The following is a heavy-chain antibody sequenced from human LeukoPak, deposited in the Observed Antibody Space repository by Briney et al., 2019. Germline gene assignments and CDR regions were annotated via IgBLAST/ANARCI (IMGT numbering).Heavy chain of an antibody. Sequence: KIGESLKTSRKGSGYTFTDYWIAWVRQMPGQGLEWMVIIYPGDSDTRYSPSFQGQVTISADKSTPTAYLHWSILKASDTAMYFCARRADTTSWGQGTLVTVSS. J-gene: IGHJ5*02. CDR1: GYTFTDYW. V-gene: IGHV5-51*01. CDR2: IYPGDSDT. D-gene: IGHD1-26*01. CDR3: ARRADTTS.